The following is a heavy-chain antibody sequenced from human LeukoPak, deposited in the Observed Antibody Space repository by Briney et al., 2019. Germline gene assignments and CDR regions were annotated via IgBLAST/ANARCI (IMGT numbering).Heavy chain of an antibody. J-gene: IGHJ4*02. CDR2: TYYRSKWYN. D-gene: IGHD3-10*01. V-gene: IGHV6-1*01. Sequence: SQTLSLTRAISGDSFSSNSAAWNWIRQSPSRGLEWLGRTYYRSKWYNDYAVSVKSRITINPDTSKNQFSLQLNSVTPEDTAVYYCARETLMVRGVPSCFDYWGQGTLVTVSS. CDR1: GDSFSSNSAA. CDR3: ARETLMVRGVPSCFDY.